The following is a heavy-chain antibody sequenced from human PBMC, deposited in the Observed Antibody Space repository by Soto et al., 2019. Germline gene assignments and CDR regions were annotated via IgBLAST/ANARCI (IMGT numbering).Heavy chain of an antibody. CDR2: IYYSGST. Sequence: SETLSLTCTVSGGSISSYYWSWIRQPPGKGLEWIGYIYYSGSTNYNPSLKSRVTISVDTSKNQFSLKLTSLTAADTAVYYCARDPIFYYASSGYGGSYFDYWGQGSRVTVSS. CDR1: GGSISSYY. V-gene: IGHV4-59*12. J-gene: IGHJ4*02. CDR3: ARDPIFYYASSGYGGSYFDY. D-gene: IGHD3-22*01.